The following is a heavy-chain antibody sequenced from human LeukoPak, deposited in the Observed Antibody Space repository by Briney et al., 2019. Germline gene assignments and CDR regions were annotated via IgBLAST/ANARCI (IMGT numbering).Heavy chain of an antibody. V-gene: IGHV3-30*04. CDR2: ISYDGSNK. CDR3: ARDPWASGWYSHYYYYYMDV. J-gene: IGHJ6*03. D-gene: IGHD6-19*01. Sequence: GGSLRLSCAASGFTFSSYAMHWVRQAPGKGLEWVAVISYDGSNKYYADSVKGRFTISRDNSKNTLYLQMNSLRAEDTAVYYCARDPWASGWYSHYYYYYMDVWGKGTTVTVSS. CDR1: GFTFSSYA.